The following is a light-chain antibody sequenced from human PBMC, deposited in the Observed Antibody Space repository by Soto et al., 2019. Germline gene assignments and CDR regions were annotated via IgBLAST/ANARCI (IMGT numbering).Light chain of an antibody. CDR1: SGHITYA. Sequence: QLVLTQSPSASASLGASVKLTCTLSSGHITYAIAWHQLRPEKGPRYLMKVNSDGSHSKGDGIPDRFSGSSSGAERYLTISSLQSDDEADYYCQTWGTGSVVFGGGTKLTVL. CDR2: VNSDGSH. CDR3: QTWGTGSVV. V-gene: IGLV4-69*01. J-gene: IGLJ2*01.